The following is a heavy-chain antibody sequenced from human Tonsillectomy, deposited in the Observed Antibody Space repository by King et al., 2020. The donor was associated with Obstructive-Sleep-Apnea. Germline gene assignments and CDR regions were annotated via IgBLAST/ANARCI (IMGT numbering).Heavy chain of an antibody. D-gene: IGHD1-26*01. CDR1: GNTFTSHY. V-gene: IGHV1-46*01. Sequence: VQLVESGAEVKKPGASLKVSCKASGNTFTSHYLHWVRQAPGQGLEWMGIINPSGGSTTYAQKFQGRVTMTRDTSTSTVYMDLSNLRFEETAVYYCARDGWEVLPYFDHWGQGTLVTVSS. CDR3: ARDGWEVLPYFDH. J-gene: IGHJ4*02. CDR2: INPSGGST.